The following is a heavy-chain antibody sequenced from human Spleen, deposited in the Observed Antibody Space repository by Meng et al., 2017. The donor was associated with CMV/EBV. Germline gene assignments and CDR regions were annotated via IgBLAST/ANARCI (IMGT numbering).Heavy chain of an antibody. J-gene: IGHJ6*02. CDR2: ISWNSGSI. D-gene: IGHD2-2*01. CDR3: ARVSGYCSTNICQWVGGEGHYYYGMDV. CDR1: GFTFDDYA. V-gene: IGHV3-9*01. Sequence: GGSLRLSCAASGFTFDDYAMHWVRQAPGKGLEWVSGISWNSGSIGYADSVKGRFTISRDNAKNSLYLQMNSLRAEDTAVYYCARVSGYCSTNICQWVGGEGHYYYGMDVWGQGTTVTVSS.